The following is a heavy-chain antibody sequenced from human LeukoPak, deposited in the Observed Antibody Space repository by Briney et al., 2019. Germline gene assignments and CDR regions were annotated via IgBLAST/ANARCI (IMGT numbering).Heavy chain of an antibody. CDR2: ISGSGGST. CDR1: GFTFSSYA. CDR3: TRDAYSHPTVTTCFDY. D-gene: IGHD4-17*01. Sequence: GGSLRLSCAASGFTFSSYAMSWVRQAPGKGLEWVSAISGSGGSTYYADSVKGRFTISRDNSKNTLYLQMNSLRAEDTAVYYCTRDAYSHPTVTTCFDYWGQGTLVTVSS. V-gene: IGHV3-23*01. J-gene: IGHJ4*02.